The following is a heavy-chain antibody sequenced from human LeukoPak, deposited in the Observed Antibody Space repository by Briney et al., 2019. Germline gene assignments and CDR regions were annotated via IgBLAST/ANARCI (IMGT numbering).Heavy chain of an antibody. V-gene: IGHV3-7*01. D-gene: IGHD3-10*01. CDR3: ARKLYYYGTSPAGWFGP. CDR1: GFTFSGYW. J-gene: IGHJ5*02. CDR2: IKQDGSDE. Sequence: GGSLRPSCVVSGFTFSGYWMSWVRQPPGKGLEWVATIKQDGSDEYYVDSVKGRFTISRDNAKNSLYLQMDGLRAEDTAVYHCARKLYYYGTSPAGWFGPWGQGTLVTVSS.